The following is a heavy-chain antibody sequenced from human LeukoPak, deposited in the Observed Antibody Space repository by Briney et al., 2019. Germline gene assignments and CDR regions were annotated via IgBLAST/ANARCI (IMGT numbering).Heavy chain of an antibody. CDR1: GFTFSSYG. CDR2: IWYDGSNK. D-gene: IGHD1-26*01. J-gene: IGHJ6*03. V-gene: IGHV3-33*01. Sequence: GGSLRLSCATSGFTFSSYGMPWVRQAPGKGLEWVAVIWYDGSNKYYADSVKGRFTISRDNSKNTLYLQMNSLRAEDTAVYYCARVGATIYYYYYMDVWGKGTTVTVSS. CDR3: ARVGATIYYYYYMDV.